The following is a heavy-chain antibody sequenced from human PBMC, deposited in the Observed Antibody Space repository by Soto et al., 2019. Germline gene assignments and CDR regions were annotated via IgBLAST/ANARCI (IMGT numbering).Heavy chain of an antibody. D-gene: IGHD3-10*01. CDR1: GYTFTSYG. CDR2: ISAYNGNT. Sequence: QVQLVQSGAEVKKPGASVKVSCKASGYTFTSYGTSWVRQAPGQGLEWMGWISAYNGNTNYAQKLQGRVTMTTDTSTSTAYMELRSLRSDDAAVYYCARSHYGSGTKSAERWFDYWGQGTLVTVSS. J-gene: IGHJ4*02. CDR3: ARSHYGSGTKSAERWFDY. V-gene: IGHV1-18*01.